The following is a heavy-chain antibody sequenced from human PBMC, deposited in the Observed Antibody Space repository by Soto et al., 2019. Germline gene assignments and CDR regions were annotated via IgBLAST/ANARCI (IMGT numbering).Heavy chain of an antibody. J-gene: IGHJ4*02. D-gene: IGHD5-18*01. CDR2: IYYSGST. CDR1: GGSVSSGSYY. V-gene: IGHV4-61*01. CDR3: ARAWIQLWLGFDY. Sequence: SETLSLTCTVSGGSVSSGSYYWSWIRQPPGKGLEWIGYIYYSGSTNYNPSLKSRVTISVDTSKNQFSLKLSSVTAADTAVYYCARAWIQLWLGFDYWGQGTLVTVSS.